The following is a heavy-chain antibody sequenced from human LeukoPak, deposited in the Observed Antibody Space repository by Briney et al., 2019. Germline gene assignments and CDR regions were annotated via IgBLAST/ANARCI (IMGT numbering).Heavy chain of an antibody. CDR1: GYTFTGYY. D-gene: IGHD3-22*01. V-gene: IGHV1-2*02. J-gene: IGHJ6*02. Sequence: GASVKVSCKASGYTFTGYYMHWVRQAPGQGIGWMGWINPNSGGTNYAKKFQGRVTMTRDTSISTAYMELSRLRSDDTAVYYCARDKVYDSSGYESYYYRMDVWGQGTTVTVSS. CDR2: INPNSGGT. CDR3: ARDKVYDSSGYESYYYRMDV.